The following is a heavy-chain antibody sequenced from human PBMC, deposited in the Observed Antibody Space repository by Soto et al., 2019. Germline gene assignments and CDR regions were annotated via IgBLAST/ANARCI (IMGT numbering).Heavy chain of an antibody. J-gene: IGHJ5*02. D-gene: IGHD3-10*01. CDR2: IKQDGSEK. CDR1: GLTFSSYW. V-gene: IGHV3-7*01. CDR3: ARGEAIGDDP. Sequence: EVQLVESGGGLAQPGGSLRLSCAASGLTFSSYWMTWVRQAPGKGLERVANIKQDGSEKYYVDSVKGRFTISRDNAKNSLYLQMNNLRVEDTAVYYCARGEAIGDDPWGHGTLVTVSS.